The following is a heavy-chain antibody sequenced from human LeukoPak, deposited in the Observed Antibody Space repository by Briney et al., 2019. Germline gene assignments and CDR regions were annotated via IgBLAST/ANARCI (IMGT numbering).Heavy chain of an antibody. CDR2: INPNSGGT. J-gene: IGHJ6*03. V-gene: IGHV1-2*02. CDR3: ARDGRYSSPYYMDV. CDR1: GYTFTGYY. Sequence: ASVKVSCKASGYTFTGYYMHWVRQAPGQALEWMGWINPNSGGTNYAQKFQGRVTMTRDTSISTAYMELSRLRSDDTAVYYWARDGRYSSPYYMDVWGKGATVTVSS. D-gene: IGHD6-13*01.